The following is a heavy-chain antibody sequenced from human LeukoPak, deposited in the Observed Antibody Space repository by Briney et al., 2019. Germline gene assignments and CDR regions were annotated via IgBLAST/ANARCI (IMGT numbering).Heavy chain of an antibody. Sequence: SETLSLTCAVSGGSISSSNWWSWVRQPPGKGLEWIGEINHSGSTNYNPSLKSRVTISVDTSKNQFSLKLSSVTAADTAVYYCARHKRMVRGVIFLSGWFDPWGQGTLVTVSS. CDR3: ARHKRMVRGVIFLSGWFDP. D-gene: IGHD3-10*01. J-gene: IGHJ5*02. CDR1: GGSISSSNW. V-gene: IGHV4-4*02. CDR2: INHSGST.